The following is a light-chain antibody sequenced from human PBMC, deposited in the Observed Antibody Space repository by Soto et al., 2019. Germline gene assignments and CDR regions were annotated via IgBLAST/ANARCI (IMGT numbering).Light chain of an antibody. CDR3: QVWDSSTFNVV. V-gene: IGLV3-9*01. J-gene: IGLJ2*01. CDR2: RDS. Sequence: SYELTQPLSVSVALGQTARITCGGNNIGSKNVHWYQQKPGQAPVLVIYRDSNRPSGIPERFSGSNSGNTATLTISRAQAGDEADYYCQVWDSSTFNVVFGGGTKVTVL. CDR1: NIGSKN.